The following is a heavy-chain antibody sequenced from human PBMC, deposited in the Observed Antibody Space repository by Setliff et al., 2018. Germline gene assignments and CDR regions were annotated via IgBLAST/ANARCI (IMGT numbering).Heavy chain of an antibody. V-gene: IGHV4-59*01. CDR2: IYYTGST. Sequence: SETLSLTCSVSGMSITSYYWSWIRQSPGRGLEWTGDIYYTGSTTYSPSLKSRVTISPDTSKNQFHLTVNSVTAADTAVYYCARALRSPLGGTAFVPIHFDPWGQGILVTVSS. CDR3: ARALRSPLGGTAFVPIHFDP. D-gene: IGHD3-16*01. J-gene: IGHJ5*02. CDR1: GMSITSYY.